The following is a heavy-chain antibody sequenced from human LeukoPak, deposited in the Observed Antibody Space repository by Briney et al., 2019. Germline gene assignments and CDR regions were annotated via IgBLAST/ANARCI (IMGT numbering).Heavy chain of an antibody. J-gene: IGHJ3*02. CDR1: GYTFTSYY. D-gene: IGHD4-23*01. CDR3: ARGWTTVVINVGDDAFDI. CDR2: INPSGGST. Sequence: ASVKVSCKASGYTFTSYYMHWVRQAPGQGLEWMGIINPSGGSTSYAQKFQGRVTMTRDTSTSTVYMELSSLRSEDTAAYYCARGWTTVVINVGDDAFDIWGQGTMVTVSS. V-gene: IGHV1-46*01.